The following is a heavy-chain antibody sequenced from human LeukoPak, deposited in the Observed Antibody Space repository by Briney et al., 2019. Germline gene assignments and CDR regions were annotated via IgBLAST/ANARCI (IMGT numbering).Heavy chain of an antibody. CDR3: AAGIAAAGAYYYYGMDV. V-gene: IGHV1-2*04. J-gene: IGHJ6*02. CDR1: GYTFTGYY. CDR2: INPNSGGT. Sequence: ASVKVSCKASGYTFTGYYMHWVRQAPGQGLEWMGWINPNSGGTNYAQKFQGWVTMTRDTSISTAYMELSRLRSDDTAVYYCAAGIAAAGAYYYYGMDVWGQGTTVTVSS. D-gene: IGHD6-13*01.